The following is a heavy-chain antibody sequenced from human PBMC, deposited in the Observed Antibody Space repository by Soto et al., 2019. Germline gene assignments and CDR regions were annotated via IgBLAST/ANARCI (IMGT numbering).Heavy chain of an antibody. V-gene: IGHV6-1*01. D-gene: IGHD1-26*01. CDR3: ARDGMGATTGGPGIDY. Sequence: SQTLSLTCAISGDSVSSNSAAWNWIRQSPSRGLEWLGRTYYRSKWYDDYAVSVKSRITINPDTSKNQFSLQLNSVTPEDTAVYYCARDGMGATTGGPGIDYWGQGTLVTVSS. CDR2: TYYRSKWYD. J-gene: IGHJ4*02. CDR1: GDSVSSNSAA.